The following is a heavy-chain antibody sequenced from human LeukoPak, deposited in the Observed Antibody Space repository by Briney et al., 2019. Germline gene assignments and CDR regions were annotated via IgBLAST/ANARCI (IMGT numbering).Heavy chain of an antibody. CDR1: GGSISYYY. J-gene: IGHJ4*02. CDR2: IYISGST. Sequence: PSETLSLTCTFSGGSISYYYWSWIRQPAGGGLEWIGRIYISGSTNYNPSLKSRVTISIDKSNNQFFLKLNSVTAADTAVYYCARESPTYSSGWYKDFWGQGTLVTVSS. D-gene: IGHD6-19*01. CDR3: ARESPTYSSGWYKDF. V-gene: IGHV4-4*07.